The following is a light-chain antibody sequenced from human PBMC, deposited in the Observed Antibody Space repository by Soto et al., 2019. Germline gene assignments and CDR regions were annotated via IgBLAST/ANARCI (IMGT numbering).Light chain of an antibody. Sequence: DIVLTQSPGTLSLPPGERAALSCRASQSVGYNFVAWYQQKLGQAPRLLIYAASRRATGIPDRFSGSGSGTDFTLTISRLEPEDFGVYYCQQYGTSPHLTFGGGTRVEIK. J-gene: IGKJ4*01. CDR3: QQYGTSPHLT. CDR1: QSVGYNF. CDR2: AAS. V-gene: IGKV3-20*01.